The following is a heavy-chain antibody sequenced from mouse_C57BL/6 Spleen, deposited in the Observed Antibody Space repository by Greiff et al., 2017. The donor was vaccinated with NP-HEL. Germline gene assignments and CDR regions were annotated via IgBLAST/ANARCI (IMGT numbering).Heavy chain of an antibody. CDR3: ARHDYGSSPFAY. D-gene: IGHD1-1*01. J-gene: IGHJ3*01. V-gene: IGHV2-6-1*01. CDR2: IWSDGST. CDR1: GFSLTSYG. Sequence: VKLMESGPGLVAPSQSLSITCTVSGFSLTSYGVHWVRQPPGKGLEWLVVIWSDGSTTYNSAPKSRLSISKDNSKSQVFLKMNSLQTDDTAMYYCARHDYGSSPFAYWGQGTLVTVSA.